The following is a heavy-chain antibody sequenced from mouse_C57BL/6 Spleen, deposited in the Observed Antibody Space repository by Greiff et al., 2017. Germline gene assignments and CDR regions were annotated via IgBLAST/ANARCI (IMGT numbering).Heavy chain of an antibody. CDR1: GYSFTGYY. J-gene: IGHJ4*01. Sequence: VQLQQSGPELVKPGASVKISCKASGYSFTGYYMNWVKQSPEKSLEWIGEINPSTGGTTYNQKFKAKATLTVDKSSSTAYMQLKSLTSEDSAVYYCARSGAYYSNYDYAMDYWGQGTSVTVSS. V-gene: IGHV1-42*01. D-gene: IGHD2-5*01. CDR2: INPSTGGT. CDR3: ARSGAYYSNYDYAMDY.